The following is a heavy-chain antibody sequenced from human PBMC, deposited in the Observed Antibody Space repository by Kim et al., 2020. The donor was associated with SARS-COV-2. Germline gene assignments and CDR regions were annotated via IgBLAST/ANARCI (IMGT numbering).Heavy chain of an antibody. CDR3: ATGTTVGR. CDR1: GLTFSNAW. CDR2: IKNKAGGGTT. J-gene: IGHJ4*02. D-gene: IGHD4-17*01. Sequence: GGSLRLSCAASGLTFSNAWMSWVRQAPGKGLEWVGRIKNKAGGGTTEYTAPVKGRFTISRDDTKNTLYLQMNSLKTEDTAVYYCATGTTVGRWGQGTLVT. V-gene: IGHV3-15*01.